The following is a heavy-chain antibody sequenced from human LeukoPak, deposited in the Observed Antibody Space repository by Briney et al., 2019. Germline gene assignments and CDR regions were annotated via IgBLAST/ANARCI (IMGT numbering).Heavy chain of an antibody. CDR1: GFTFSSYE. D-gene: IGHD1-26*01. Sequence: GGSLRLSCAASGFTFSSYEMNWVRQAPGKGLEWVSHISSSGSTIYYADSVKGRFTISRDNAKNSLYLQMNSLRAEDTAVYFCARDSIILSRGSCFWSAFDIWGQGKMVTVSS. V-gene: IGHV3-48*03. CDR3: ARDSIILSRGSCFWSAFDI. CDR2: ISSSGSTI. J-gene: IGHJ3*02.